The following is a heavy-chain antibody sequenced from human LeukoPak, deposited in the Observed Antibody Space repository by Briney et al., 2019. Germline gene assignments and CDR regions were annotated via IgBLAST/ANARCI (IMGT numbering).Heavy chain of an antibody. CDR1: GFTFSSYW. CDR3: ARDPFIAVAGYDAFDI. V-gene: IGHV3-21*01. J-gene: IGHJ3*02. Sequence: GGSLRLSCAASGFTFSSYWMSWVRQAPGKGLEWVSSISSSSSYIYYADSVKGRFTISRDNAKNSLYLQMNSLRAEDTAVYYCARDPFIAVAGYDAFDIWGQGTMVTVSS. D-gene: IGHD6-19*01. CDR2: ISSSSSYI.